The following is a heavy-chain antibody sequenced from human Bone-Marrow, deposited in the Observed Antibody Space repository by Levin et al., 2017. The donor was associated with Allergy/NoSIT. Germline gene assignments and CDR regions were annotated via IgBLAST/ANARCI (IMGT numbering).Heavy chain of an antibody. CDR2: INHSGST. CDR1: GGSFSGYY. CDR3: AKTVAGPPYNWFDP. J-gene: IGHJ5*02. V-gene: IGHV4-34*01. Sequence: SETLSLTCAVYGGSFSGYYWSWIRQPPGKGLEWIGEINHSGSTNYNPSLKSRVTISVDTSKNQFSLKLSSVTAADTAVYYCAKTVAGPPYNWFDPWGQGTLVTVSS. D-gene: IGHD6-19*01.